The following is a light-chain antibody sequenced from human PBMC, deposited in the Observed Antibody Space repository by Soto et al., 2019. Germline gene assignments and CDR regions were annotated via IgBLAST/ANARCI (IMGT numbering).Light chain of an antibody. J-gene: IGLJ3*02. CDR1: SSDVGSYNL. Sequence: QSVLTQPASVSGSPGQSITISCTGTSSDVGSYNLVSWYQQHPGKAPKLMIYEGSKRPSGVSNRFSGSKSGNTASLTISGLQAEDEADYSCCSYAGSSTFPRVFGGGTKLTVL. CDR2: EGS. V-gene: IGLV2-23*03. CDR3: CSYAGSSTFPRV.